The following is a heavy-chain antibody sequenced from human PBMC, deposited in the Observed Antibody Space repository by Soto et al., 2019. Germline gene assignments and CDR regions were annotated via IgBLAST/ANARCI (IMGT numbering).Heavy chain of an antibody. Sequence: NPSETLSLTCAVYGGSFSCYYWSWIRQPPGKGLEWIGEINHSGSTNYNPSLKSRVTISVDTSKNQFSLKLSSVTAADTAVYYCARAPXRYYGSGIRERSYYFDYWGQGTLVTVSS. CDR3: ARAPXRYYGSGIRERSYYFDY. J-gene: IGHJ4*02. D-gene: IGHD3-10*01. V-gene: IGHV4-34*01. CDR2: INHSGST. CDR1: GGSFSCYY.